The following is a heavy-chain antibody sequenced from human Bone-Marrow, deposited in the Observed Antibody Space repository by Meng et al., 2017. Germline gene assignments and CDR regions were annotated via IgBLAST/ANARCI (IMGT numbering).Heavy chain of an antibody. CDR3: ARDLVLGENFRFDY. V-gene: IGHV1-3*01. CDR1: GYLFTSYP. D-gene: IGHD3-10*01. J-gene: IGHJ4*02. Sequence: ASVKVSCKASGYLFTSYPIYWVRQTPGQSLQWMGWINAGNGDRRYSQSLQGRLTITSDTSANTAYLELSSLRSEDTAVYYCARDLVLGENFRFDYWGQGTLVTVSS. CDR2: INAGNGDR.